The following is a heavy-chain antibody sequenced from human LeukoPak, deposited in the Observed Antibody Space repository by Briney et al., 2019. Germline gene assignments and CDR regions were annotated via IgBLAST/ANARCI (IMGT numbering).Heavy chain of an antibody. CDR3: ARRKSDRSSWFPGISNYFDY. CDR1: GGSFSGYY. Sequence: SETLSLTCAVYGGSFSGYYWSWIRQPPGKGLEWIGEINHSGSINCNPSLKSRVTISVDTSENQFSLKLSSVTAADTAVYYCARRKSDRSSWFPGISNYFDYWGQGALVTVSS. J-gene: IGHJ4*02. D-gene: IGHD6-13*01. V-gene: IGHV4-34*01. CDR2: INHSGSI.